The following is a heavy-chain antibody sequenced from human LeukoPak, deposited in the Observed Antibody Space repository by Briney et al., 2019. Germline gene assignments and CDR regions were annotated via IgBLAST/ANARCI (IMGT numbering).Heavy chain of an antibody. V-gene: IGHV3-11*01. Sequence: GGSLRLSCAASGFTFSDYYMGWIRQAPGKGLQWVSYISASGDTIYYSDSVKGRFTISRDNAKNSLFLQMNRLRGDDTAMYYCAREGRYYYYYMDVWGKGTTVTISS. J-gene: IGHJ6*03. CDR1: GFTFSDYY. CDR2: ISASGDTI. CDR3: AREGRYYYYYMDV.